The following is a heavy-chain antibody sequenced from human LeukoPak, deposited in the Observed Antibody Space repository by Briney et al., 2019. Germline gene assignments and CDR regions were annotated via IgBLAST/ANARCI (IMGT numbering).Heavy chain of an antibody. CDR1: GYSFTNYY. V-gene: IGHV1-46*01. CDR3: GRQYASSSAWFDP. J-gene: IGHJ5*02. Sequence: ASVKVSCKASGYSFTNYYMHWVRQAPGQGLEWMGIINPSGSSTNYAQKLQGRVTMTTDTSTSTAYMELRSLRSDDTAVYYCGRQYASSSAWFDPWGQGTLVTVSS. D-gene: IGHD6-6*01. CDR2: INPSGSST.